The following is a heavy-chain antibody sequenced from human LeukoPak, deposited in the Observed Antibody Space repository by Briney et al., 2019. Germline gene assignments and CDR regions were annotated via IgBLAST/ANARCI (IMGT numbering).Heavy chain of an antibody. D-gene: IGHD3-9*01. CDR2: IYSGGST. Sequence: PGGSLRLSCAASGFTFSDYYMSWVRQAPGKGLEWVSVIYSGGSTYYADSVKGRFTISRDNSKNTLYLQMNSLRAEDTAVYYCAREMRDILTGYYPYFDYWGQGTLVTVSS. V-gene: IGHV3-53*01. CDR3: AREMRDILTGYYPYFDY. J-gene: IGHJ4*02. CDR1: GFTFSDYY.